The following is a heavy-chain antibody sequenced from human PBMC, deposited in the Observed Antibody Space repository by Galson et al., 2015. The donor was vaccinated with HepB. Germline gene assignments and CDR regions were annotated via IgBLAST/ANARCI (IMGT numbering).Heavy chain of an antibody. CDR2: VYYDGSNK. CDR3: ARDRGYYYYYMDV. J-gene: IGHJ6*03. CDR1: GFTFSDHG. Sequence: SLRLSCAASGFTFSDHGMHWVRQAPGKGLEWVAVVYYDGSNKYYTDSVKGRFTISRDNSKNTVYLQMNSLRAEDTAVFYCARDRGYYYYYMDVWGKGTTVTVSS. V-gene: IGHV3-33*01.